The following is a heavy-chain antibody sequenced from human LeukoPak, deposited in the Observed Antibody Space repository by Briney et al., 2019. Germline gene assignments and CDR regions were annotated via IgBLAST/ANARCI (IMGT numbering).Heavy chain of an antibody. CDR2: IYHSGST. CDR3: ARVEAIVLMVYAINNNWFDT. CDR1: GYSISSGYY. D-gene: IGHD2-8*01. Sequence: KTSETLSLTCTVSGYSISSGYYWGWIRQPPGKGLEWIGSIYHSGSTYYNPSLKSRVTISVDTSKNQFSLKLSSVTAADTAVYYCARVEAIVLMVYAINNNWFDTWGQGTLVTVSS. J-gene: IGHJ5*02. V-gene: IGHV4-38-2*02.